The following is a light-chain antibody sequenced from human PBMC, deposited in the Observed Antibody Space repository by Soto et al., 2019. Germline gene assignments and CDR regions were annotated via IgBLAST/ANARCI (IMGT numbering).Light chain of an antibody. V-gene: IGKV3-11*01. CDR3: QQRSNLPPT. Sequence: DIVLTQSPVTLSLSPGERATHSCRASQSVSSYLAWYRQIPGQAPRLLIYDASKRATGIPDRFSGGGSGTDFTLTISSLEPEDFAVYYCQQRSNLPPTFGQGARLEI. J-gene: IGKJ5*01. CDR2: DAS. CDR1: QSVSSY.